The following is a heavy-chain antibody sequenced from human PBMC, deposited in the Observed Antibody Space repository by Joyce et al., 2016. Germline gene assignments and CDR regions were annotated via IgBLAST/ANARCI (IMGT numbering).Heavy chain of an antibody. CDR3: AGTFNYPHHDGMDV. J-gene: IGHJ6*02. CDR2: IIPMLNMT. Sequence: QVHLVQHGAEVKKSGSSVKVSCKASGGSFNKYTVSWVRQSPGQGLAWMGRIIPMLNMTNYAQEFQGRVTITADNSTTTAYMQLTGLRSDDTAVYFCAGTFNYPHHDGMDVWGQGTTVTVSS. CDR1: GGSFNKYT. V-gene: IGHV1-69*02. D-gene: IGHD5-24*01.